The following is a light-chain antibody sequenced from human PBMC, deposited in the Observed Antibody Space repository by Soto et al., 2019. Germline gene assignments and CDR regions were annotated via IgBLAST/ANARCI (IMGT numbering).Light chain of an antibody. Sequence: EVVLTQSPGTLSLSPGERATLSCRSSQSVSTSFLAWYQQKPGQAPRLLIYGAFSRATGIPDRFSGGGSGTDFSLTISRLDPEDFAVYYCQQYSSSPITFGQGTRLEIK. V-gene: IGKV3-20*01. CDR2: GAF. J-gene: IGKJ5*01. CDR1: QSVSTSF. CDR3: QQYSSSPIT.